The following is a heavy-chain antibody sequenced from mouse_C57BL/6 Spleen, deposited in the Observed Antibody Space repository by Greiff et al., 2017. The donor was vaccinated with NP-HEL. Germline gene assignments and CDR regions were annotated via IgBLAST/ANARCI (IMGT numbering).Heavy chain of an antibody. CDR2: ISSGSSTI. D-gene: IGHD1-1*01. CDR3: ERKYYGKGYYCDY. CDR1: GFTFSDYG. Sequence: EVKVVESGGGLVKPGGSLKLSCAASGFTFSDYGMHWVRQAPEKGLEWVAYISSGSSTIYYADTVKGRFTISRDNAKNTLFLQMTSLRSEDTAMYYCERKYYGKGYYCDYWGQGTTLTVSS. V-gene: IGHV5-17*01. J-gene: IGHJ2*01.